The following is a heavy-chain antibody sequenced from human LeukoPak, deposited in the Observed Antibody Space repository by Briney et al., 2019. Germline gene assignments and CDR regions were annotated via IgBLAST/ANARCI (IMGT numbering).Heavy chain of an antibody. D-gene: IGHD3-22*01. CDR2: ITAYNGNT. V-gene: IGHV1-18*01. Sequence: ASVKVSCKSSADTFIICGISWVRQPHAQGLEWRGWITAYNGNTNYAQKIQGRVTMTTDTSTSRAYMELRSLRSDDTAVYYCARDTSPWLFQGGLYYFDYWGQGTLDTVSS. J-gene: IGHJ4*02. CDR3: ARDTSPWLFQGGLYYFDY. CDR1: ADTFIICG.